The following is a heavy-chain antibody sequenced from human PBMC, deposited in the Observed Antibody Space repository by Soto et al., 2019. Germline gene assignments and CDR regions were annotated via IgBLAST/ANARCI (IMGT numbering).Heavy chain of an antibody. D-gene: IGHD4-17*01. CDR1: GGSFSGYY. CDR3: ARGHGLDY. V-gene: IGHV4-34*01. J-gene: IGHJ4*02. CDR2: INHSGST. Sequence: WETLSLTCAVYGGSFSGYYWSWIRQPPGKGLEWIGEINHSGSTNYNPSLKSRVTISVDTSKNQFSLKLSSVTAADTAVYYCARGHGLDYWGQGTLVTVSS.